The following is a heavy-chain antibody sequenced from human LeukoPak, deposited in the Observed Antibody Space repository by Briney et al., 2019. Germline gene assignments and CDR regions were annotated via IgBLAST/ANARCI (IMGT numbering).Heavy chain of an antibody. Sequence: GGSLRLSCAPAGFTISTHGMHSVRQAPGKGLEWVTFIRHDVSNKYYADSVKGRFTISRDNSRNTLYLQMNSLRAEDTAVYYCARDGPGGSGWYYYFDYWGQGILVTVSS. CDR2: IRHDVSNK. J-gene: IGHJ4*02. V-gene: IGHV3-30*02. CDR3: ARDGPGGSGWYYYFDY. D-gene: IGHD6-19*01. CDR1: GFTISTHG.